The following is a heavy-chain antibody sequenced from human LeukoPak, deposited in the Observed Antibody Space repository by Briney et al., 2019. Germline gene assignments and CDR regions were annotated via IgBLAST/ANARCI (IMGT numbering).Heavy chain of an antibody. J-gene: IGHJ3*02. CDR1: GGTFSSYA. CDR2: IIPIFGTA. V-gene: IGHV1-69*05. Sequence: SVKVSCKASGGTFSSYAISWVRQAPGQGLEWMGGIIPIFGTANYAQKFQGRVTITTDESTSTAYMELSSLRPEDTAVYYCARELRFLEWLWNAFDIWGQGTMVTVSS. CDR3: ARELRFLEWLWNAFDI. D-gene: IGHD3-3*01.